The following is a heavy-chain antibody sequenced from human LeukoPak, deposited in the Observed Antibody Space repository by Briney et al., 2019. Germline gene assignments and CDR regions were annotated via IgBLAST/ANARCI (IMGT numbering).Heavy chain of an antibody. CDR1: GGSFSGYY. J-gene: IGHJ4*02. Sequence: SETLSLTCAVYGGSFSGYYWSWIRQPPGKGLEWIGEINHSGGTNYNPSLKSRVTISVDTSKNQFSLKLSSVTAADTAVYYCARGPSKLLYRSWGQGTLVTVSS. D-gene: IGHD2-2*02. CDR3: ARGPSKLLYRS. CDR2: INHSGGT. V-gene: IGHV4-34*01.